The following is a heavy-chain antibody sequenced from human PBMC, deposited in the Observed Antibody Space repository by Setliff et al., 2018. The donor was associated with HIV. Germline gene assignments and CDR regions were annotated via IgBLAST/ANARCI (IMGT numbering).Heavy chain of an antibody. J-gene: IGHJ4*02. CDR1: GFTFSSYS. CDR3: ARASVGVWGSYPD. D-gene: IGHD3-16*02. CDR2: ISSSSSYI. V-gene: IGHV3-21*04. Sequence: GGSLRLSCAASGFTFSSYSMNWVRQAPGKGLEWVSSISSSSSYIYYADSVKGRFTISRDNAKNSLYLQMNSLRAEDTALYYCARASVGVWGSYPDWGQGTLVTVS.